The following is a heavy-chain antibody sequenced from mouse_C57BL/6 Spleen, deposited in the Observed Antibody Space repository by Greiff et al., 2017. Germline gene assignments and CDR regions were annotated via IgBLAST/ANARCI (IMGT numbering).Heavy chain of an antibody. V-gene: IGHV1-59*01. CDR3: ARRWDYDGFAY. J-gene: IGHJ3*01. Sequence: QVQLQQPGAELVRPGTSVKLSCKASGYTFTSYWMHWVKQRPGQGLEWIGVIDPSDSYTNYNQKFKGKATLPVDTSSSTAYMQLSSLTSEDSAVYYCARRWDYDGFAYWGQGTLVTVSA. D-gene: IGHD2-4*01. CDR2: IDPSDSYT. CDR1: GYTFTSYW.